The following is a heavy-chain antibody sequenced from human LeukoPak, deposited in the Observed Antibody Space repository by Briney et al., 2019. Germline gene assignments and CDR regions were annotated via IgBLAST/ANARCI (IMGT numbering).Heavy chain of an antibody. V-gene: IGHV3-7*03. Sequence: GGSLRLSCAASGFTFSSYWVSWVRQAPGKGLEWVANIKQDGSEKYYVDSVKGRFTISRDNAKNSLYLQMNSLRAEDTAVYYCARDYSSSWFYYYGMDVWGKGTTVTVSS. CDR3: ARDYSSSWFYYYGMDV. J-gene: IGHJ6*04. CDR1: GFTFSSYW. D-gene: IGHD6-13*01. CDR2: IKQDGSEK.